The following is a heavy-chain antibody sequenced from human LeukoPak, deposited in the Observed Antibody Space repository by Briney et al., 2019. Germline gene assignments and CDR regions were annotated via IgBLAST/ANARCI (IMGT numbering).Heavy chain of an antibody. D-gene: IGHD3-3*01. CDR1: GFTFSSYS. J-gene: IGHJ4*02. CDR2: ISSSSSYI. CDR3: ARGTYYDFWSGLLIFDY. Sequence: GGSLRLSCAASGFTFSSYSMNWVRQAPGKGLEWVSSISSSSSYIHYADSVKGRFTISRDNAKNSLYLQMNSLRAEDTAVYYCARGTYYDFWSGLLIFDYWGQGTLVTVSS. V-gene: IGHV3-21*01.